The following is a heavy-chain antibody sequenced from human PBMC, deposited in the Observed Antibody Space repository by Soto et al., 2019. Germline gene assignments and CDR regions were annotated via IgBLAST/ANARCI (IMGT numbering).Heavy chain of an antibody. V-gene: IGHV4-59*01. J-gene: IGHJ4*02. CDR1: GGSISSYY. CDR3: ARDQNGSPHFDY. D-gene: IGHD1-26*01. CDR2: IYYSGST. Sequence: PTETLSVTCTVSGGSISSYYWSWLRQPPGKGLEWIGYIYYSGSTNYNPFLKSRVTFSVDTSKNQFSLKLTSVTAADTAVYYCARDQNGSPHFDYWGQGILVTVSS.